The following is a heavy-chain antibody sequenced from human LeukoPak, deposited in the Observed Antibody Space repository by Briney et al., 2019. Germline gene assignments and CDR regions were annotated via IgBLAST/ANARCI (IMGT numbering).Heavy chain of an antibody. CDR3: ARDGMTTVTTHAFDI. Sequence: SETLSLTCAVSGGSISSSNWWSWVRQPPGKGLEWIGSIYHSGSTYYNPSLKSRVTISVDTSKNQFSLKLSSVTAADTAVYYCARDGMTTVTTHAFDIWGQGTMVTVSS. J-gene: IGHJ3*02. V-gene: IGHV4-4*02. CDR1: GGSISSSNW. D-gene: IGHD4-17*01. CDR2: IYHSGST.